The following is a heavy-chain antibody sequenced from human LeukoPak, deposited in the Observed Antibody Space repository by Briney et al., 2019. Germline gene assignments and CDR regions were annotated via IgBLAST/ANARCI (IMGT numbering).Heavy chain of an antibody. Sequence: GGSLRLSCAASGFTFSSYAMSWVRQAPGKGLEWVSAIRSSGGSTYYADSVKGRFTISRDNSKNTLYLQMNSLRAEDTAVYYCARDLYNWFDPWGQGTLVTVSS. CDR3: ARDLYNWFDP. V-gene: IGHV3-23*01. CDR1: GFTFSSYA. J-gene: IGHJ5*02. D-gene: IGHD2/OR15-2a*01. CDR2: IRSSGGST.